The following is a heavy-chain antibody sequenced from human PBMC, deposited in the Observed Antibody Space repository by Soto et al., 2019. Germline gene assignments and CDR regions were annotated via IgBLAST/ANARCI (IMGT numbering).Heavy chain of an antibody. V-gene: IGHV1-18*01. CDR1: GFTFTSYA. D-gene: IGHD3-16*01. J-gene: IGHJ4*02. CDR3: ARDFTGWPPDGVDS. CDR2: ISAYNGNT. Sequence: QVHLVQSGAEVKMPGASVEVSCKASGFTFTSYAITWVRQAPGQGLEWMGWISAYNGNTNYAQNLQGRVTMTTDSSTSTAYMELGSLTSDDTAVYFCARDFTGWPPDGVDSWGQGTLVTVSA.